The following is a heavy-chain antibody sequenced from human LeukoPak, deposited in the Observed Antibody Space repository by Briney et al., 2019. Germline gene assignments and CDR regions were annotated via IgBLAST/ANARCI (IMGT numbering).Heavy chain of an antibody. Sequence: GGSLRLSCVVSGISLSNYAMTWVRQAPGKELEWVSYISERGGSTTYADSVKGRFTISRDTSLNTLYLQMTSLRAEDTAVYFCAKRGIVIRGILVIGYHQEAYHYDFWGQGVLVTVSS. D-gene: IGHD3-10*01. J-gene: IGHJ4*02. V-gene: IGHV3-23*01. CDR3: AKRGIVIRGILVIGYHQEAYHYDF. CDR1: GISLSNYA. CDR2: ISERGGST.